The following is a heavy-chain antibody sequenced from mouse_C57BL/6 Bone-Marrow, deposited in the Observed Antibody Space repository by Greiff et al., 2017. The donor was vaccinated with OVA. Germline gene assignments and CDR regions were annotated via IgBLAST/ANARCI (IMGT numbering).Heavy chain of an antibody. CDR2: ISYDGSN. CDR1: GYSITSGYY. J-gene: IGHJ3*01. Sequence: DVKLQESGPGLVKPSQSLSLTCSVTGYSITSGYYWNWIRQFPGNKLEWMGYISYDGSNNYNPSLKNRIAITRDTSKNQFFLKLNSVTTEDTATYYCAREWAWFAYWGQGTLVTVSA. V-gene: IGHV3-6*01. CDR3: AREWAWFAY.